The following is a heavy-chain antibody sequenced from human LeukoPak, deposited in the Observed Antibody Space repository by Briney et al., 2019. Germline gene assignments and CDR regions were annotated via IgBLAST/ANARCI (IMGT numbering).Heavy chain of an antibody. CDR3: ARDASTINFDY. D-gene: IGHD5/OR15-5a*01. V-gene: IGHV7-4-1*02. J-gene: IGHJ4*02. CDR2: INTKTGNP. CDR1: GYTFIGYS. Sequence: ASVKVSCKASGYTFIGYSVNWLRQAPGQGLEWMGWINTKTGNPTYAQGFTGRFVFSMDTSVSTAYLQISSLEAEDTAEYYCARDASTINFDYWGQGTLVTVSS.